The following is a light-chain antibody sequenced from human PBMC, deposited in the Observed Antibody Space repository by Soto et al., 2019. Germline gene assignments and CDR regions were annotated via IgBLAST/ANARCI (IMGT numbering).Light chain of an antibody. CDR3: SSYTSGSSHYV. CDR1: SSDVGAYYS. CDR2: GVT. V-gene: IGLV2-14*01. Sequence: SALTQPASVSGSPGQSITISFTGTSSDVGAYYSVSWYQHHPGKAPKLIIYGVTNRPSGVSNRFSGSKSGNTASLTISGLQAEDEADYHCSSYTSGSSHYVFGTGTKVTVL. J-gene: IGLJ1*01.